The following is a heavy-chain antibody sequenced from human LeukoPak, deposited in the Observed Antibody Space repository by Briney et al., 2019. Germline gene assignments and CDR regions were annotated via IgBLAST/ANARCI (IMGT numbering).Heavy chain of an antibody. V-gene: IGHV5-10-1*01. CDR2: LDPSDSYT. Sequence: GESLKISCKGSGYDFSSYWIAWVRQMPGKGLERMARLDPSDSYTNYSPSFQGHVTISADKSISTAYLQWSSLKAADTAIYYCARQVPRQHVASGAMDVWGKGTTATVSS. J-gene: IGHJ6*04. CDR3: ARQVPRQHVASGAMDV. D-gene: IGHD1-1*01. CDR1: GYDFSSYW.